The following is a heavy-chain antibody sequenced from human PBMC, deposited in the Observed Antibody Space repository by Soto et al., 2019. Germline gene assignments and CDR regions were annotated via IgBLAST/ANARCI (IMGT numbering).Heavy chain of an antibody. CDR1: GFTFSIYG. CDR2: IWSDGSNR. Sequence: QVQLVESGGGVVQPGRSLRLSYAASGFTFSIYGMNWVRQAPGKGLEWVAVIWSDGSNRYYAESVKGRFTISRDNSENTLYLQMNSLRAEDTAVYYCARGDDSGDYVDYYYLDVWGKGTTVTVSS. D-gene: IGHD4-17*01. V-gene: IGHV3-33*01. J-gene: IGHJ6*03. CDR3: ARGDDSGDYVDYYYLDV.